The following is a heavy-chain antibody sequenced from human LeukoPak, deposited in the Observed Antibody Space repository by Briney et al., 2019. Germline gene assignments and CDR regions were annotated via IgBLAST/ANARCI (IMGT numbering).Heavy chain of an antibody. CDR2: IIPIFGTA. CDR3: AREPGYCTNGVCLGDAFDI. CDR1: GGTFSSYA. V-gene: IGHV1-69*05. D-gene: IGHD2-8*01. Sequence: ASVKVSCKASGGTFSSYAIGWVRQAPGQGLEWMGGIIPIFGTANYAQKFQGRVTITTDESTSTAYMELSSLRSEDTAVYYCAREPGYCTNGVCLGDAFDIWGQGTMVTVSS. J-gene: IGHJ3*02.